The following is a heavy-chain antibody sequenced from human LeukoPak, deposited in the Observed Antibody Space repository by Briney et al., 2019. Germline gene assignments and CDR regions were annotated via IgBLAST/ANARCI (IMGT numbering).Heavy chain of an antibody. J-gene: IGHJ5*02. CDR3: ARDLDGTFLFDP. V-gene: IGHV3-21*01. CDR1: GFTFSSYS. Sequence: PGGSLRLSCAASGFTFSSYSMNWVRQAPGKELEWVSSISSSSSYIYYADSVKGRFTISRDNAKNSLYLQMNSLRAEDTAVYYCARDLDGTFLFDPWGQGTLVTVSS. D-gene: IGHD1-7*01. CDR2: ISSSSSYI.